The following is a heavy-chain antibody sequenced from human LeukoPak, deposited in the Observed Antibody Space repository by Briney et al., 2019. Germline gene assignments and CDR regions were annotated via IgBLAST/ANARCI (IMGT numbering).Heavy chain of an antibody. J-gene: IGHJ4*02. CDR2: INHSGTS. Sequence: PSETLSLTRAVQRGSLSGSFWTWIRQPPGKGLEWSGEINHSGTSNYSPSLKRRVTISADTSKNQLSLNLTSVTAADTAVYYRARGLVRLARPFDSWGQGTVVTVSS. V-gene: IGHV4-34*01. D-gene: IGHD3-9*01. CDR1: RGSLSGSF. CDR3: ARGLVRLARPFDS.